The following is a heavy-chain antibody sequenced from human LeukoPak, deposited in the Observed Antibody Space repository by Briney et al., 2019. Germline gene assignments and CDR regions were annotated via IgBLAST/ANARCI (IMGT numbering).Heavy chain of an antibody. Sequence: ASVKVSCKASGGTFSSYAMSWVRQAPGKGLEWVSAISGSGGSTYYADSVKGRFTISRDNSKNTLYLQMNSLRAEDTAVYYCAKAWGELLDWFDPWGQGTLVTVSS. D-gene: IGHD1-26*01. CDR3: AKAWGELLDWFDP. J-gene: IGHJ5*02. CDR1: GGTFSSYA. CDR2: ISGSGGST. V-gene: IGHV3-23*01.